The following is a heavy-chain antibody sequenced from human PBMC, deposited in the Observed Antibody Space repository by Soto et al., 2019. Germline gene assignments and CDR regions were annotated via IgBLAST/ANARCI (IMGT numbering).Heavy chain of an antibody. Sequence: EVQLVESGGDLVQPGGSLRLSCAASGFTFGRYSMSWVRQAPGRGLEWISYIRSSISTIYYTDSVKGRFTISRDNAKNSLYLQMNSLRDADTGVYYCAIDRCDITSCYEGSFGMDVWGQGTTVTVSS. V-gene: IGHV3-48*02. CDR2: IRSSISTI. CDR1: GFTFGRYS. J-gene: IGHJ6*02. D-gene: IGHD2-2*01. CDR3: AIDRCDITSCYEGSFGMDV.